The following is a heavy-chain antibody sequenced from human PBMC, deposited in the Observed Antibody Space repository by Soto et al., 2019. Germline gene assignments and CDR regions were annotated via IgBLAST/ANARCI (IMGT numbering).Heavy chain of an antibody. CDR3: ASGGVGYNYGY. CDR1: GGSISSYY. Sequence: SETLSLTCTVSGGSISSYYWSWIRQPPGKGLEWIGYIYYSGSTNYNPSLKGRVTISVDTSKNQFSLKLSSVTAADTAVYYCASGGVGYNYGYWGQGTLVTVSS. V-gene: IGHV4-59*01. CDR2: IYYSGST. D-gene: IGHD2-8*01. J-gene: IGHJ4*02.